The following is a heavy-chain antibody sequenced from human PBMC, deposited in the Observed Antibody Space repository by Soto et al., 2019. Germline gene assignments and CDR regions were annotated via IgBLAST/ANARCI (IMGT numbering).Heavy chain of an antibody. Sequence: EVQLLESGGGLVQPGGSLRLSCAASGFTFSSYAMSWVRQAPGKGLEWVSIISGSGDNTYYADSVKGRFTISRDNSKSTLYLQMNSLRAEDTAVYYCAKNRFQSSYYSRDMDGWGQGTTVTVSS. V-gene: IGHV3-23*01. CDR2: ISGSGDNT. J-gene: IGHJ6*02. CDR1: GFTFSSYA. D-gene: IGHD3-22*01. CDR3: AKNRFQSSYYSRDMDG.